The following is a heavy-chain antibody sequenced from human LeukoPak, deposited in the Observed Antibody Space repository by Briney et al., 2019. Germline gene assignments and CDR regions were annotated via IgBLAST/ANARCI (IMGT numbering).Heavy chain of an antibody. D-gene: IGHD2-15*01. CDR3: ARHHDGGPKLRLDF. V-gene: IGHV4-59*08. CDR1: GASVSNYY. CDR2: FHYSGST. Sequence: PSETLSLTCRVSGASVSNYYWSWIRQSPGKGLVWIGFFHYSGSTNYNPSLNSRVATSIDTSMNQLSLTLVSVTAADTAVYFCARHHDGGPKLRLDFWGLGVLVTVSS. J-gene: IGHJ4*02.